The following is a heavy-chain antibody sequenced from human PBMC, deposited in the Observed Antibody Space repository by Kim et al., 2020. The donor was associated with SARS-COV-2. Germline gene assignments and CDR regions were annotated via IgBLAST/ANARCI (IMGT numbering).Heavy chain of an antibody. CDR3: ARGAASAGRNYYGLDV. J-gene: IGHJ6*02. Sequence: GGSPRLSCGTSGFTFSIYSMDWVRQAPGKGLEWVSSISATTSHTYYADSVKGRFTISRDNAKNSLSLQMNSLRADDTAVYYCARGAASAGRNYYGLDVWGQGTTVTVSS. CDR2: ISATTSHT. V-gene: IGHV3-21*01. CDR1: GFTFSIYS. D-gene: IGHD6-13*01.